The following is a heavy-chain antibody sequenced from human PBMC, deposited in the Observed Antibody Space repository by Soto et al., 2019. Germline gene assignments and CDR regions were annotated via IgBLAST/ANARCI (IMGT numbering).Heavy chain of an antibody. Sequence: PSETLSLTCTVSGGSISSGGYYWSWIRQHPGKGLEWIGYIYYSGSTYYNPSLKSRVTISVDTSKNQFSLKLSSVTAADTAVYYCARGEVTGTTTEYYMDVWGKGTTVTVSS. D-gene: IGHD1-20*01. CDR2: IYYSGST. CDR3: ARGEVTGTTTEYYMDV. V-gene: IGHV4-31*03. J-gene: IGHJ6*03. CDR1: GGSISSGGYY.